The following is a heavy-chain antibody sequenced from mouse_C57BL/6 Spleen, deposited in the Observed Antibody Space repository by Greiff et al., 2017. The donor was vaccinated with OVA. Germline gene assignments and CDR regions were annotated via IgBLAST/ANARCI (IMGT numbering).Heavy chain of an antibody. Sequence: QVQLKQSGAELVKPGASVTLSCTASGSTFTEYTIHWVKQRSGQGLEWIGWFYPGSGIIKYNEKFKDKAPLTADKSSSTVYMALSRLTSEDSAVYFCERNENDYYGSSYAMDYWGQGTSVTVSS. CDR2: FYPGSGII. CDR3: ERNENDYYGSSYAMDY. D-gene: IGHD1-1*01. J-gene: IGHJ4*01. V-gene: IGHV1-62-2*01. CDR1: GSTFTEYT.